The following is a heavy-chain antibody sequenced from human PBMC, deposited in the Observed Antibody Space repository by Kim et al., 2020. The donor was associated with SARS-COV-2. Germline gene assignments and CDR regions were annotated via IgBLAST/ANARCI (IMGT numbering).Heavy chain of an antibody. V-gene: IGHV1-8*01. J-gene: IGHJ6*02. CDR1: GYTFTSYD. D-gene: IGHD3-9*01. Sequence: ASVKVSCKASGYTFTSYDINWVRQATGQGPEWMGWMNPNSGNTGYAQKFQGRVTMTRNTSISTAYMELSSLRSEDTAVYYCARGRRYFVWLSPYYYYYGMDVWGQGTTVTVSS. CDR3: ARGRRYFVWLSPYYYYYGMDV. CDR2: MNPNSGNT.